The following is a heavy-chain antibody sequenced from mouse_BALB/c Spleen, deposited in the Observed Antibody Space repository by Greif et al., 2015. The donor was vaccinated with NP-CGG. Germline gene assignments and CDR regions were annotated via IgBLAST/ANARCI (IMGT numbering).Heavy chain of an antibody. V-gene: IGHV1S81*02. CDR1: GYTFTSYY. Sequence: VQLQQSGAELVKPGASVKLSCKASGYTFTSYYMYWVKQRPGQGLEWIGEINPSNGGTNFNEKFKSKATLTVDKSSSTAYMQLSSLTSEDSAVYYCTRSRYRYDGYYAMDYWGQGTSVTVSS. J-gene: IGHJ4*01. CDR2: INPSNGGT. CDR3: TRSRYRYDGYYAMDY. D-gene: IGHD2-14*01.